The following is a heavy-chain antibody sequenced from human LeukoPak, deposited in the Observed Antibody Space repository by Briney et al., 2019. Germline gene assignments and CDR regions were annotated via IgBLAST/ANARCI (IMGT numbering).Heavy chain of an antibody. CDR1: GGTFSSYA. CDR3: ARGVLGASVRRFRIYYYGMDV. D-gene: IGHD3-16*01. Sequence: SVKVSCKASGGTFSSYAISWMRQAPGQGLEWMGGIIPIFGTANYAQKFQGRVTITADESTSTAYMELSSLRSEDTAVYYCARGVLGASVRRFRIYYYGMDVWGQGTTVTVSS. V-gene: IGHV1-69*13. J-gene: IGHJ6*02. CDR2: IIPIFGTA.